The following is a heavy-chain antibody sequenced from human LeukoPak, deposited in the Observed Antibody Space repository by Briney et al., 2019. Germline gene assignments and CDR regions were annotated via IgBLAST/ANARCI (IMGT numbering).Heavy chain of an antibody. J-gene: IGHJ4*02. D-gene: IGHD4-17*01. Sequence: ASVKVSCKASGYIFTAYYMHWVRQAPGQGLEWMGWINPNSGGTNYAQKFQGRVTMTRDTSITTAYMELSRLTSDDTAVYYCARIGRYGDLFLWGQGTLVTVSS. CDR1: GYIFTAYY. V-gene: IGHV1-2*02. CDR2: INPNSGGT. CDR3: ARIGRYGDLFL.